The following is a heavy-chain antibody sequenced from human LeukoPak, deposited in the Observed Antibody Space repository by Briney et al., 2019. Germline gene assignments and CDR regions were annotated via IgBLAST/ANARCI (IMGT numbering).Heavy chain of an antibody. V-gene: IGHV3-7*01. CDR1: GFTFSSYW. CDR3: ARGPNYCSSTSCYATGFDY. CDR2: IKQDGSEK. Sequence: GGSLRLSCAASGFTFSSYWMTWVRQAPGKGLEWVANIKQDGSEKYYVDSVKGRFTISRDIAKNSLYLQMNSLRAEDTAVYYCARGPNYCSSTSCYATGFDYWGQGTLVTVSS. D-gene: IGHD2-2*01. J-gene: IGHJ4*02.